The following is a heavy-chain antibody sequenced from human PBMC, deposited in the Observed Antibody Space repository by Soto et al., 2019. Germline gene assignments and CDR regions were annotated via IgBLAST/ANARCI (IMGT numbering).Heavy chain of an antibody. CDR2: ISGYGGIT. CDR1: GYSFTTYG. Sequence: VQLVQSGAEVKSPGASVKVSCRSSGYSFTTYGFSWVRQAPGRGLEWMGYISGYGGITHYAEKFRGRVIMTTDTSTTTAYLDLRSLRSDDTAVYFCARGHSTDCSNGVCSFFYNHEMDVWGQGTTVTVSS. D-gene: IGHD2-8*01. CDR3: ARGHSTDCSNGVCSFFYNHEMDV. J-gene: IGHJ6*02. V-gene: IGHV1-18*01.